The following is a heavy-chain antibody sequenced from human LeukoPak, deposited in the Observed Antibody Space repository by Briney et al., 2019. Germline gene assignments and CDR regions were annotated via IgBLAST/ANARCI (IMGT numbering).Heavy chain of an antibody. Sequence: GGSLRLSCAASGFTFSSYGMQWVRQAPGKGLEWVAFIRNDGSNKYYADSVKGRFTISRDNSKNTLYLQMNSLRAEDTAVYYCAKDSPGYNWNQGDAFDIWGQGTLVTVSS. V-gene: IGHV3-30*02. J-gene: IGHJ3*02. CDR1: GFTFSSYG. D-gene: IGHD1-1*01. CDR3: AKDSPGYNWNQGDAFDI. CDR2: IRNDGSNK.